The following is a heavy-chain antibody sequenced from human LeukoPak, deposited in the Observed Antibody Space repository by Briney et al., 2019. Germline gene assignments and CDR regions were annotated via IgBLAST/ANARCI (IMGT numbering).Heavy chain of an antibody. D-gene: IGHD4-11*01. V-gene: IGHV4-61*02. Sequence: SETLSLTCTVSGGSISSGSYYWSWIRQPAGKGLEWIGRIYTSGSTNYNPSLKSRVTISVDTSKNQFSLKLSSVTAADTAVYYCVQGDAFDIWGQGTMVTVSS. CDR3: VQGDAFDI. J-gene: IGHJ3*02. CDR2: IYTSGST. CDR1: GGSISSGSYY.